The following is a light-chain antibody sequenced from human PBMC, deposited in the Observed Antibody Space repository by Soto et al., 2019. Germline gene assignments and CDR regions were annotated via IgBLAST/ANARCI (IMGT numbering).Light chain of an antibody. V-gene: IGLV1-40*01. J-gene: IGLJ1*01. Sequence: QSVLTQPPSVSGAPGQRVTISCTGNNSNLGAGYDVHWYQQLPGAAPKLVIFGNRNRPSGVPERFSGSKSGTSASRGITGFQTGDEADYYCGSWDSSLSAYVFGTGTKLTVL. CDR2: GNR. CDR3: GSWDSSLSAYV. CDR1: NSNLGAGYD.